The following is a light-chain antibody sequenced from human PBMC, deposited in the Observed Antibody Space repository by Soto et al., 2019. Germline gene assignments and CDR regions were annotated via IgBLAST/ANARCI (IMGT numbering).Light chain of an antibody. J-gene: IGKJ1*01. CDR2: GAS. Sequence: EIVLTQSPGTLSLSPGERATLSCRASQIVSSSYLAWYQQKPGQAPRLLIYGASTRATGIPDRFSGSGSGTDFTLTITRLEPEDFAVYYCQQYGGSPRTFGQGTKVEIK. V-gene: IGKV3-20*01. CDR3: QQYGGSPRT. CDR1: QIVSSSY.